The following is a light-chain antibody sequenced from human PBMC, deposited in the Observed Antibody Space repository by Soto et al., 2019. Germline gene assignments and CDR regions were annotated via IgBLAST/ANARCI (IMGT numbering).Light chain of an antibody. V-gene: IGLV1-44*01. CDR3: AAWDDSLYGLV. Sequence: QSVLTQPPSTSGTPGQRVTISCSGSSTNVGVNPVNWYQQFPGTAPRLLIYTNDQRPPGVPGRFSGSKSGTTASLDISGLQSDDEADYYCAAWDDSLYGLVFGGGTKVTVL. J-gene: IGLJ2*01. CDR1: STNVGVNP. CDR2: TND.